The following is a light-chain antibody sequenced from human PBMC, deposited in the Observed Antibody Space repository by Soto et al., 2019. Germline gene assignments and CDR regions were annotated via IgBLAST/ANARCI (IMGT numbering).Light chain of an antibody. CDR2: KAS. J-gene: IGKJ3*01. CDR1: QSISGW. Sequence: DIQMTQSPSTLSASEGDRVTITCRASQSISGWLAWYQQKPGKAPKLLIYKASILESGVPSRFSGSGSGTEFTLTISSLQPDDSATYYCQRYNSYPFTFGPGTKVDIK. CDR3: QRYNSYPFT. V-gene: IGKV1-5*03.